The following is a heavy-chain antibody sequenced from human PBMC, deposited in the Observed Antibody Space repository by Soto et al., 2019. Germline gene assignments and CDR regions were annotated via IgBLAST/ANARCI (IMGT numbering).Heavy chain of an antibody. J-gene: IGHJ4*02. CDR3: ARQGSY. CDR2: IYHSGST. CDR1: GGSISSGGYS. V-gene: IGHV4-30-2*01. Sequence: SETLSLTCAVSGGSISSGGYSWSWIRQPPGKGLEWIGYIYHSGSTYYNPSLKSRVTISVDRSKNQFSLKLSSGTAADTAVYYCARQGSYWGQGAPAPVSS.